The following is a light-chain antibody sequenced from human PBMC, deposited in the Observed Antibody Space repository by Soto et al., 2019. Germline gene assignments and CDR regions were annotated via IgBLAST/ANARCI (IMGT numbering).Light chain of an antibody. V-gene: IGKV3-20*01. CDR2: GAS. CDR1: QSIGGNF. Sequence: EIVLTQSPGTLSLSPGEGATLSCRASQSIGGNFLAWYQQRRGQAPRLLIHGASNRATGIPDRFSGSGSGTDFTLTITRLEPEDFAVYYCQQYGGSPRTFGQGTKVEVK. J-gene: IGKJ1*01. CDR3: QQYGGSPRT.